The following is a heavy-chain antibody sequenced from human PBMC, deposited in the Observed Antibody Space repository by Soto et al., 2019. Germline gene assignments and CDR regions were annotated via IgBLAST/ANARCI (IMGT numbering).Heavy chain of an antibody. J-gene: IGHJ4*02. D-gene: IGHD6-13*01. Sequence: QVQLVQSGTEVKKPGASVKVSCKASGYTFTSYGINWVRQAPGQGLEWMGWISPYNGNTKYAQKLQGRVTMTTDTSTSTAYMELRSLRSDDTAVYYCATYQSEFGGSSSWFGAVDYWGQGTLVTVSS. CDR1: GYTFTSYG. CDR2: ISPYNGNT. CDR3: ATYQSEFGGSSSWFGAVDY. V-gene: IGHV1-18*01.